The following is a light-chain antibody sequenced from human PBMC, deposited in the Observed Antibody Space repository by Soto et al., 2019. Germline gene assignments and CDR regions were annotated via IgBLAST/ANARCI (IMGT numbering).Light chain of an antibody. CDR2: KTS. V-gene: IGKV1-5*03. CDR3: QQYSRYWT. J-gene: IGKJ1*01. Sequence: DIQLTQSPPTLSAFGGDRVTFSCRASQNIGYWLAWYQQKPGQAPALLIEKTSSLQSGVASRFYGSGSGTDFTLTITSLQTDDVGTYYCQQYSRYWTFGPGTKVEIK. CDR1: QNIGYW.